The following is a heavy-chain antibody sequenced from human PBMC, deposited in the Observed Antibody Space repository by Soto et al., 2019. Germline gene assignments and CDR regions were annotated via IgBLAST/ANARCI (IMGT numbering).Heavy chain of an antibody. V-gene: IGHV1-69*01. J-gene: IGHJ5*02. CDR3: ARDGRGHYYDRPDWFDP. CDR1: GGTFSSYA. D-gene: IGHD3-22*01. Sequence: QVQLVQSGAEVKKPGSSVKVSCKASGGTFSSYAISWVRQAPGQGLEWMGGIIPIFGTANYAPKFQGRGTITADESTSTAYMELSSLRSEDTAVYYCARDGRGHYYDRPDWFDPWGQGTLVTVSS. CDR2: IIPIFGTA.